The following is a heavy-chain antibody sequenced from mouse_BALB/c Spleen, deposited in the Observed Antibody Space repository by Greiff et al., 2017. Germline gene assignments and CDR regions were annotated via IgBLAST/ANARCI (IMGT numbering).Heavy chain of an antibody. Sequence: QVTLKESGPGILQPSQSLSLTCSSSGFSLSTSGMCVGWIRQPSGMGLEWLAHIWWDDDKRYNPALKSRLTISKDTSSNQVFLKIASVDTADTATYYCARIGGITTVPWYFDVWGEGTTVTVSA. CDR3: ARIGGITTVPWYFDV. V-gene: IGHV8-12*01. D-gene: IGHD1-1*01. J-gene: IGHJ1*01. CDR1: GFSLSTSGMC. CDR2: IWWDDDK.